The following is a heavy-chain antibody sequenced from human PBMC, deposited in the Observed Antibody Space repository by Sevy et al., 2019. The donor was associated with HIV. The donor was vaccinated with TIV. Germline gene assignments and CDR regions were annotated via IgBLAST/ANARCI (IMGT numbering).Heavy chain of an antibody. J-gene: IGHJ4*02. CDR3: ARDRSRGFSPGRSNY. CDR1: GFTFSDYY. Sequence: GGSLRLSCAASGFTFSDYYMSWIRQAPGKGLEWVSYISSSGSTIYYADSVEGRFTVPRDNAKNSLYLQMNSLRAEDTAVYYCARDRSRGFSPGRSNYWGQGTLVTGSS. D-gene: IGHD2-2*01. CDR2: ISSSGSTI. V-gene: IGHV3-11*01.